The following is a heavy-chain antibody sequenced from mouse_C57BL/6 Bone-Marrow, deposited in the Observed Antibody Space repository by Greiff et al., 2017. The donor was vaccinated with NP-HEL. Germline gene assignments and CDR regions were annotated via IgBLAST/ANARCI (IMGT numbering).Heavy chain of an antibody. D-gene: IGHD2-4*01. CDR1: GFTFSSYA. CDR2: ISSGGDYI. CDR3: TRGDYDPFFAY. V-gene: IGHV5-9-1*02. Sequence: EVKLVESGEGLVKPGGSLKLSCAASGFTFSSYAMSWVRQTPEKRLEWVAYISSGGDYIYYADTVKGRFTISRDNARNTLYLQMSSLKSEDTAMYYCTRGDYDPFFAYWGQGTLVTVSA. J-gene: IGHJ3*01.